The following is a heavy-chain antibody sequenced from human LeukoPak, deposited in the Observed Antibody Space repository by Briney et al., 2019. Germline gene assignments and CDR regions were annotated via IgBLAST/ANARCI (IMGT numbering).Heavy chain of an antibody. D-gene: IGHD6-19*01. Sequence: PSETLSLTCTVSGGSISSGSYDWYWIRQPAGKGLEWIGHLYTSGRMSYNPSLKSRVTISIDTSKNQFSLKLTSVTPADTAVYYCARVPVAAREYFDYWGQGTLVTVSS. CDR1: GGSISSGSYD. CDR3: ARVPVAAREYFDY. V-gene: IGHV4-61*09. J-gene: IGHJ4*02. CDR2: LYTSGRM.